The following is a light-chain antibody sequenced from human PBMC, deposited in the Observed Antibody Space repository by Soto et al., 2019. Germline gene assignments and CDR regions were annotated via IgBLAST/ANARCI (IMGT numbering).Light chain of an antibody. J-gene: IGKJ1*01. CDR2: NAS. CDR1: QSIDSW. Sequence: DIQMTQSPSTLSASVGDRVTITCRASQSIDSWLAWYQQKPGKAPKFLMYNASNLESGLPSRFSGSGSETEFTLTISSLQPDDFAIYYCQHYKSYPWTFGQGTKV. CDR3: QHYKSYPWT. V-gene: IGKV1-5*03.